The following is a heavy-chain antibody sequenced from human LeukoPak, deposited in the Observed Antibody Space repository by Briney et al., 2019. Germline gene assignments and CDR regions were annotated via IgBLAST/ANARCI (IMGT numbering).Heavy chain of an antibody. D-gene: IGHD3/OR15-3a*01. CDR3: ATGLGAYYYYGMDV. CDR1: GYTLTELS. V-gene: IGHV1-24*01. Sequence: ASVKVSCKVSGYTLTELSMHWVRQAPGKGLEWMGGFDPEDGETIYAQKFQGRVTMTEDTSTDTAYMELSSLRSEDTAVYYCATGLGAYYYYGMDVWGQGTTVTVSS. CDR2: FDPEDGET. J-gene: IGHJ6*02.